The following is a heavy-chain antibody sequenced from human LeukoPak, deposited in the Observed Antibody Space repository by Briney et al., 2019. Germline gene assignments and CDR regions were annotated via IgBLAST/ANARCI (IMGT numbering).Heavy chain of an antibody. CDR1: GFTFSTYD. V-gene: IGHV3-30*02. CDR3: ARGTTRLAYYYMDV. Sequence: QPGGSLRLSCAASGFTFSTYDIHWVRQAPGKGLEWVAFIRFDGSNKYFADSVKGRFTISRDNSKDTVYVLMNSLRPEDTAVYYCARGTTRLAYYYMDVWGKGTTVTVSS. D-gene: IGHD1-26*01. J-gene: IGHJ6*03. CDR2: IRFDGSNK.